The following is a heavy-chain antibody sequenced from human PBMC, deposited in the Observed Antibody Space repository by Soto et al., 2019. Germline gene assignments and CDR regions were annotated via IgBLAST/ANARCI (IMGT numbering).Heavy chain of an antibody. D-gene: IGHD3-3*01. V-gene: IGHV3-30-3*01. CDR2: ISYDGSNK. CDR1: GFTFSSYA. J-gene: IGHJ6*02. Sequence: GGSLRLSCAASGFTFSSYAMHWVRQAPGKGLEWVAVISYDGSNKYYADSVKGRFTISRDNSKNTLYLQMNSLRAEDTAVYYCAREDFWSGPYYYYYGMDVWGQGTTVTVSS. CDR3: AREDFWSGPYYYYYGMDV.